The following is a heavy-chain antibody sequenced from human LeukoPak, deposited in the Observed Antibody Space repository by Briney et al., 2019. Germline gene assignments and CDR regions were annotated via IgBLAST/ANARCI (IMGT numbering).Heavy chain of an antibody. D-gene: IGHD3-3*01. V-gene: IGHV6-1*01. CDR2: TYYRSKWYN. CDR3: ARAGYYDFWSGYYRGYYYYYYMDV. Sequence: SQTLSLTCAISGDSVSSNSAAWNWIRQSPSRGLEWLGRTYYRSKWYNDYAVSVKSRITINPDTSKNQFSLQLNSVTPEDTAVYYCARAGYYDFWSGYYRGYYYYYYMDVWGKGTTVTVSS. J-gene: IGHJ6*03. CDR1: GDSVSSNSAA.